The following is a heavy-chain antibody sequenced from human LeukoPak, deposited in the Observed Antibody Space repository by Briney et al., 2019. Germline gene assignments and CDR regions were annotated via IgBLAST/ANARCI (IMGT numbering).Heavy chain of an antibody. D-gene: IGHD6-19*01. CDR2: INHSGST. V-gene: IGHV4-34*01. Sequence: PSVTLSLTCAVSGGSSCGYYCSWVRPAPRKGLEWVGEINHSGSTNYNPSLKSRVTISTDTSKNQFSLKLTSVTAADTAMYYCARAGVAAYHLYYFHMDVWGNGTTVTVSS. CDR1: GGSSCGYY. CDR3: ARAGVAAYHLYYFHMDV. J-gene: IGHJ6*03.